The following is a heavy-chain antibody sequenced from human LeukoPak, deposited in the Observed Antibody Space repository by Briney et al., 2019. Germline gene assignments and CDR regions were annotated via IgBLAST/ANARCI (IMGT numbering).Heavy chain of an antibody. J-gene: IGHJ4*02. CDR1: GGSIRSGSHY. D-gene: IGHD3-22*01. CDR2: IYYSGST. CDR3: AKRDDSGGNLVDL. Sequence: KASETLSLTCTVSGGSIRSGSHYWAWIRQPPGKGLVWIGSIYYSGSTYYNPSLENRVTISIDTSKNHFSLKLSSLSAADTSVYYCAKRDDSGGNLVDLWGQGTLVTVS. V-gene: IGHV4-39*02.